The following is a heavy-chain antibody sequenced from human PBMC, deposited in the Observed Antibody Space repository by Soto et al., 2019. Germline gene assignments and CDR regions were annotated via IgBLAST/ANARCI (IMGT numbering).Heavy chain of an antibody. J-gene: IGHJ4*02. V-gene: IGHV3-30*18. CDR1: GFTFSSYG. D-gene: IGHD3-3*01. CDR2: ISYDGSNE. CDR3: AKYIDYDYRSGDYIFDV. Sequence: QVQLVESGGGVVQPGRSLRLSCAVSGFTFSSYGMHWVRQAPGKGLEWVAHISYDGSNEHYVDSVKGRFTISRDNSKNTLYLHMNSLRAEDTAVYYCAKYIDYDYRSGDYIFDVWCQVNLVTVSS.